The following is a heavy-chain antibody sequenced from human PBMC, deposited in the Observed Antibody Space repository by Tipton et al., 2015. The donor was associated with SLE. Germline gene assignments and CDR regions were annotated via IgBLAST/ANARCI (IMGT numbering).Heavy chain of an antibody. V-gene: IGHV4-4*09. CDR2: IYTSGST. Sequence: TLSLTCAVSGGSISSYYWSWIRQPPGKGLEWIGYIYTSGSTNYNPSLKSRVTISVDTSKNQFSLKLSSVTAADTAVYYCARQYSSSWFDYWGQGTLVTVSS. CDR3: ARQYSSSWFDY. D-gene: IGHD6-13*01. CDR1: GGSISSYY. J-gene: IGHJ4*02.